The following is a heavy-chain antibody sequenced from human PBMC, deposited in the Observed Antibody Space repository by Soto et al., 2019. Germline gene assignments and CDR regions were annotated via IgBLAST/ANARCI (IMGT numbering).Heavy chain of an antibody. CDR3: ARGTYFDSAWGTYRVGSSGCFDY. D-gene: IGHD3-16*02. CDR1: GGSISSGDNY. Sequence: QVQLQESGPGLVKPSQTLSLTCSISGGSISSGDNYWSWIRQPPGKGLEWIGYIHSSGSTFYNPSLKTRVTTSTDTSKSQFSLKLSSVTAADTAVYSCARGTYFDSAWGTYRVGSSGCFDYWGQGTLVSVSS. J-gene: IGHJ4*02. CDR2: IHSSGST. V-gene: IGHV4-30-4*01.